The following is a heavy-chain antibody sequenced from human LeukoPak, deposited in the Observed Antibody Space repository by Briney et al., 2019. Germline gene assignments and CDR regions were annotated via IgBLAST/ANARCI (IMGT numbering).Heavy chain of an antibody. V-gene: IGHV4-34*01. Sequence: SETLSLTCAVYGGSLSGYYWTWIRQPPGKGLEWIGEIYHGGSTNYNPSLKSRVTVSVDTSKNEFSLKLSSVTAADTAVYYCARVNSSSRRWFDPWGQGTLVTVSS. CDR3: ARVNSSSRRWFDP. D-gene: IGHD6-13*01. CDR2: IYHGGST. CDR1: GGSLSGYY. J-gene: IGHJ5*02.